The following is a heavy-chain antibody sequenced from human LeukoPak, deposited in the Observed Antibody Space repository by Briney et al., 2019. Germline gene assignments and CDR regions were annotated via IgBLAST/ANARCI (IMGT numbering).Heavy chain of an antibody. Sequence: ASVKVSCKASGYTFTGYYMHWVRQAPGQGLEWMERINPNSGGTNYAQKFQGRVTMTRDTSISTAYMELSRLRSDDTAVYYCARVCVRGAFDIWGQGTMVTVSS. CDR2: INPNSGGT. CDR3: ARVCVRGAFDI. D-gene: IGHD3-10*02. CDR1: GYTFTGYY. V-gene: IGHV1-2*06. J-gene: IGHJ3*02.